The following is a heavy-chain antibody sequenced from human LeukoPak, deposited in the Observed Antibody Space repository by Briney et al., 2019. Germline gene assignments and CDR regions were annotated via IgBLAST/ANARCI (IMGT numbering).Heavy chain of an antibody. CDR3: ARLDDSSGYYYVDY. Sequence: GASVKVSCKAPGYTFTSYDINWVRQATGQGLEWMGWMNPNSGNTGYAQKFQGRVTMTRNTSISTAYMELSSLRSEDTAVYYCARLDDSSGYYYVDYWGQGTLVTVSS. V-gene: IGHV1-8*01. CDR2: MNPNSGNT. D-gene: IGHD3-22*01. CDR1: GYTFTSYD. J-gene: IGHJ4*02.